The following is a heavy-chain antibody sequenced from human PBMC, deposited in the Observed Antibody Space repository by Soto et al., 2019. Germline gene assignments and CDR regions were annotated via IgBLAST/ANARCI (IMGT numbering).Heavy chain of an antibody. CDR1: VFTFSIYW. V-gene: IGHV3-7*03. CDR3: VRDFEGSYGYGPFDY. CDR2: IKQDGSEN. D-gene: IGHD5-18*01. J-gene: IGHJ4*02. Sequence: WGSLRVSCASSVFTFSIYWMSWVRQAPGKGLEWVANIKQDGSENYYVDSVRGRFTISIDNAKNSLYLQMNSLRAEDTAVYYCVRDFEGSYGYGPFDYWGQGTLVTVSS.